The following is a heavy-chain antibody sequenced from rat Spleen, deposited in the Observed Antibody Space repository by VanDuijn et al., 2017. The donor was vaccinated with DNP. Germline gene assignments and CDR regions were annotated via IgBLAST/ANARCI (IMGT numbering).Heavy chain of an antibody. CDR2: ITNTGGNT. CDR1: GFTFTNYA. V-gene: IGHV5S23*01. Sequence: EVQLVESGGGLVQPGRSLKLSCAASGFTFTNYAMAWVRQAPTKGLEWVASITNTGGNTYYRDSVKGRFTISRDNTNSTLYLQMNSLRSEDTATYYCARLGGSPFDYWGQGVMVTVSS. CDR3: ARLGGSPFDY. D-gene: IGHD5-1*01. J-gene: IGHJ2*01.